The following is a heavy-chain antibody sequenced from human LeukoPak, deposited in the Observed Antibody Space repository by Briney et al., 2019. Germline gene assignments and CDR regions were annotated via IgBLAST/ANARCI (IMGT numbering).Heavy chain of an antibody. CDR1: GGSISSYY. D-gene: IGHD6-25*01. J-gene: IGHJ4*02. Sequence: WETLSLTCTVSGGSISSYYWSWVRQPPGKGLEWIGYIYYSGSTNYKPSLKSRATISVDTSKNQFSPKLSCMTAADTAVYYCARSGGSSGWTRGFLLDWGQGTLVTVSS. CDR3: ARSGGSSGWTRGFLLD. V-gene: IGHV4-59*01. CDR2: IYYSGST.